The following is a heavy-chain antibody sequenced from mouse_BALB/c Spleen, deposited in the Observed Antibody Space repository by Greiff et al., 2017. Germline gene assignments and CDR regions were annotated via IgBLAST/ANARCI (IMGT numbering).Heavy chain of an antibody. Sequence: VQLQQSGPELVKPGASVKISCKASGYAFSSSWMNWVKQRPGQGLEWIGRIYPGDGDTNYNGKFKGKATLTADKSSSTAYMQLSSLTSVDSAVYFCANYYRSLDYWGQGTTLTVSS. CDR2: IYPGDGDT. CDR1: GYAFSSSW. J-gene: IGHJ2*01. CDR3: ANYYRSLDY. D-gene: IGHD2-14*01. V-gene: IGHV1-82*01.